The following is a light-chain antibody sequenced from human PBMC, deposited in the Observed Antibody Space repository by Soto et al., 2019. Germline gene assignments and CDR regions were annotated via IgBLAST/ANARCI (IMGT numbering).Light chain of an antibody. Sequence: DIVMTQSPDSLAVSLGERATINCKSSQSVLYSSNNKNYLAWYQQKPGQPPKLLIYWASTLESGVPDRFSGSGSGTDFTLTISSLQAEDVAVYYCQQYYGNPLTFGQGTKLEIK. V-gene: IGKV4-1*01. J-gene: IGKJ2*01. CDR3: QQYYGNPLT. CDR1: QSVLYSSNNKNY. CDR2: WAS.